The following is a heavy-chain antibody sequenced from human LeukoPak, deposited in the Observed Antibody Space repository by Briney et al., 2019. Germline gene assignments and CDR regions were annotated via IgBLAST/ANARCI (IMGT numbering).Heavy chain of an antibody. CDR2: ISGSGGST. CDR1: GFTFSSYA. J-gene: IGHJ4*02. Sequence: GRSLRLSCAASGFTFSSYAMSWVRQAPGKGLEWVSAISGSGGSTYYADSVKGRFTISRDNSKKTLYLQMNSLRAEDTAVYYCAKDPVLRYFDWQHIGLGLDYWGQGTLVTVSS. D-gene: IGHD3-9*01. CDR3: AKDPVLRYFDWQHIGLGLDY. V-gene: IGHV3-23*01.